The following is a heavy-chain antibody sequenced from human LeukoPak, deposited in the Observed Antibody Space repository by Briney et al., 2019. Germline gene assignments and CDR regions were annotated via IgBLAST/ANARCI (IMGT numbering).Heavy chain of an antibody. J-gene: IGHJ4*02. Sequence: SETLSLTCTVSGVSISSYYWSWIRQPPGKGLEWIGYIYTSGSTNHNPSLKSRVTISVDTSKNQFSLRLSSVTAADTAVYYCARHVSTSESENFDYWGQGTLVTVSS. D-gene: IGHD3-10*02. CDR2: IYTSGST. CDR1: GVSISSYY. CDR3: ARHVSTSESENFDY. V-gene: IGHV4-4*09.